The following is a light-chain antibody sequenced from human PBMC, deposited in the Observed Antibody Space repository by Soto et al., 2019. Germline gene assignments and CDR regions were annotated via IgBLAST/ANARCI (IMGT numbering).Light chain of an antibody. J-gene: IGLJ2*01. CDR3: TSWTTSTTMI. Sequence: QSALTQPASVSGSPGQSITISCTGTSSDIGAYNFVSWYQQHPGTAPKLMLYHVNILPSGVSNRFSGSKSGNTASLTISGLQAEEEADYYCTSWTTSTTMIFGGGTKLTVL. V-gene: IGLV2-14*03. CDR1: SSDIGAYNF. CDR2: HVN.